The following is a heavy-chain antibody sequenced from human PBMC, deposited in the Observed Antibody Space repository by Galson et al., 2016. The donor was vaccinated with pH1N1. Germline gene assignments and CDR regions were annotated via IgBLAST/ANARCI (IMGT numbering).Heavy chain of an antibody. D-gene: IGHD6-13*01. CDR2: TYYRSGWYH. CDR1: GDSVSSNSVA. V-gene: IGHV6-1*01. Sequence: CAISGDSVSSNSVAWNWIRQSPSRGLEWLGRTYYRSGWYHDYAVSVRSRITINPDTSKNHFSLRLTSVTPEDTAVYYCARAPVAAAGDWFDPWGRGTQVTVSS. CDR3: ARAPVAAAGDWFDP. J-gene: IGHJ5*02.